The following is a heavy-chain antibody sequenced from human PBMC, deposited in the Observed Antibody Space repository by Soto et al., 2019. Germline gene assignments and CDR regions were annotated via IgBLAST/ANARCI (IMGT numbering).Heavy chain of an antibody. D-gene: IGHD3-10*01. J-gene: IGHJ6*02. CDR1: GGSISNSY. Sequence: QVQLQESGPGLVRPSETLSLTCTVSGGSISNSYWSWIRQSPGKGLEWIGYIYSSGSTNYNPSLRSRVTISVDTSKNQFSLKLSSLIAADTAVYYCARHSHQFFYGSGPWDVWGQGTTVTVSS. V-gene: IGHV4-59*08. CDR2: IYSSGST. CDR3: ARHSHQFFYGSGPWDV.